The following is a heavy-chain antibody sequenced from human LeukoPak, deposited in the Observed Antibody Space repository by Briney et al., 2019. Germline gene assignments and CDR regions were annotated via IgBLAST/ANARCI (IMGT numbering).Heavy chain of an antibody. CDR3: ARLPLRFLEWSPFDY. D-gene: IGHD3-3*01. V-gene: IGHV1-2*02. CDR2: INPNSGGT. CDR1: GYTFTGYY. Sequence: GASVKVSCKASGYTFTGYYMHWVRQAPGRGLEWMGWINPNSGGTNYAQKFQGRVTMTRDTSISTAYMELSRLRSDDTAVYYCARLPLRFLEWSPFDYWGQGTLVTVSS. J-gene: IGHJ4*02.